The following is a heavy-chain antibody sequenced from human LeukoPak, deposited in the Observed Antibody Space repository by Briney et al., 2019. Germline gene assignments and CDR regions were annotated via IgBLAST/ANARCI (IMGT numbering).Heavy chain of an antibody. CDR1: GGSISSYY. CDR3: ARQIIAAGKNYYGMDV. J-gene: IGHJ6*02. CDR2: IYTSGST. Sequence: SETLSLTRTVSGGSISSYYWTWIRQPAGRGLEWMGRIYTSGSTNYNPSLKSRVTMSVDTSNNQFSLNLSSVTAADTAVYYCARQIIAAGKNYYGMDVWGQGTTVTVSS. D-gene: IGHD6-13*01. V-gene: IGHV4-4*07.